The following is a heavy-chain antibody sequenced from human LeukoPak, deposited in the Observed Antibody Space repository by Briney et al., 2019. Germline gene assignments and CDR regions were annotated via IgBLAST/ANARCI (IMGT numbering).Heavy chain of an antibody. CDR1: GFTLSDHW. D-gene: IGHD6-19*01. J-gene: IGHJ4*02. Sequence: GGSLRLSCVASGFTLSDHWMYWVRQGPSRGLAHVSRVESDASRTTYADSVKGRFTISRDNSKNTLYLQMNSLRAEDTAVYYCAKGSRDSGIAVAGLGFDYWGQGTLVTVSS. V-gene: IGHV3-74*03. CDR2: VESDASRT. CDR3: AKGSRDSGIAVAGLGFDY.